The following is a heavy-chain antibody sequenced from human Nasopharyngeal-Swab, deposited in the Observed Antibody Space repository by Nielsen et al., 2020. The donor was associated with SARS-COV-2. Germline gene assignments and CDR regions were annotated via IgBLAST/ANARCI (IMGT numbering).Heavy chain of an antibody. CDR2: IYYSGST. D-gene: IGHD3-22*01. V-gene: IGHV4-59*01. Sequence: RQAPGKGLEWIGYIYYSGSTNYNPSLKSRATISVDTSRNQFSLKLSSVTAADTAVYYCARAEGHYDSSGYYRPALFDYWGQGTLVTVSS. J-gene: IGHJ4*02. CDR3: ARAEGHYDSSGYYRPALFDY.